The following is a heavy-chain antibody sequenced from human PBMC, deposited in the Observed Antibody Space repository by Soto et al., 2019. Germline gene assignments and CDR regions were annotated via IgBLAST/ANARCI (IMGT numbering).Heavy chain of an antibody. J-gene: IGHJ6*02. V-gene: IGHV1-2*02. D-gene: IGHD5-18*01. CDR2: INPNSGGT. Sequence: ASVKVSCKASGYTFTGYYMHWVRQAPGQGLEWMGWINPNSGGTNYAQKFQGRVTMTRDTSISTAYMELSRLRSDDTAAYYCARRSGYSYGYCMDVWGRGTTVTVSS. CDR1: GYTFTGYY. CDR3: ARRSGYSYGYCMDV.